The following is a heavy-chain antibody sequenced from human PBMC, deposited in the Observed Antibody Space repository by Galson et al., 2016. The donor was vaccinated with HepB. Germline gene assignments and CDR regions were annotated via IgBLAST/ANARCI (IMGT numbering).Heavy chain of an antibody. V-gene: IGHV2-70*01. D-gene: IGHD3-16*02. CDR2: IDWDDNK. Sequence: PALVKPTQTLTLTCTFSGFSLSIGGMCVNWIRQPPGKALEWLAVIDWDDNKYYSTSLKTRLTISKDTSNNQVVLTMTNMDPVDTATYFCARMRLGELSLYYSYGLDVWGQGTTVTVSS. CDR3: ARMRLGELSLYYSYGLDV. J-gene: IGHJ6*02. CDR1: GFSLSIGGMC.